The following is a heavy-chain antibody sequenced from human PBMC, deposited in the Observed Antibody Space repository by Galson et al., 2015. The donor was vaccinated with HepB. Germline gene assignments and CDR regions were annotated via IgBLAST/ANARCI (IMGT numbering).Heavy chain of an antibody. CDR2: ISYDGSNK. CDR1: GFTFSSYA. CDR3: ATDIAARPPYGGYGMDV. D-gene: IGHD6-6*01. Sequence: SLRLSCAAPGFTFSSYAMHWVRQAPGKGLEWVAVISYDGSNKYYADSVKGRFTISRDSSKNTLYLQMNSLRAEDTAVYYCATDIAARPPYGGYGMDVWGQGTTVTVSS. V-gene: IGHV3-30-3*01. J-gene: IGHJ6*02.